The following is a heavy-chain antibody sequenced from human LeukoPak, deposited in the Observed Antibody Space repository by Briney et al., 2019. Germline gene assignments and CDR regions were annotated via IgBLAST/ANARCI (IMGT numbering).Heavy chain of an antibody. Sequence: SVKVSCKASGGTFSSYAISWVRQAPGEGLEWMGGIIPIFGTANYAQKFQGRVTITADESTSTAYMELSSLRSEDTAVYYCAAGGWYDARWFDPWGQGTLVTVSS. V-gene: IGHV1-69*01. J-gene: IGHJ5*02. CDR1: GGTFSSYA. CDR3: AAGGWYDARWFDP. CDR2: IIPIFGTA. D-gene: IGHD6-19*01.